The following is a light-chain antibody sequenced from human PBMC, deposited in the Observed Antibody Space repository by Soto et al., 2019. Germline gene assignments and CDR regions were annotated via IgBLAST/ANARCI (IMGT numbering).Light chain of an antibody. CDR1: SSNIGSNY. CDR3: AAWDDSLSGYV. J-gene: IGLJ1*01. CDR2: SNN. V-gene: IGLV1-47*02. Sequence: QSALTQPPSASGTPGQRVTISCSGGSSNIGSNYVYWYQQLPGTAPKLLTYSNNERPSGVPARFSGSKSGTSASLAISGLRSEDEADYFCAAWDDSLSGYVFGTGTKVTVL.